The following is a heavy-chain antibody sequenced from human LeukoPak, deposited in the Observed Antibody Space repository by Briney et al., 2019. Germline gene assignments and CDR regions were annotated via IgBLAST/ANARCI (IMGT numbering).Heavy chain of an antibody. D-gene: IGHD6-19*01. CDR2: VASSGTS. CDR3: ARVVRGLVNSDWFDH. Sequence: SETLSLTCTVSGDSLDTYYMTWIWQTPGKELEWIGFVASSGTSNYNPSLKSRVSISIDTSKNQFSLALTSVTPADTAVYYCARVVRGLVNSDWFDHWGQGTLVSVSS. CDR1: GDSLDTYY. J-gene: IGHJ5*02. V-gene: IGHV4-59*01.